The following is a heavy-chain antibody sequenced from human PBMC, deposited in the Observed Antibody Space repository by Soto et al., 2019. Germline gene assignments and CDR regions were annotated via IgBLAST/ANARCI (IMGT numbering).Heavy chain of an antibody. D-gene: IGHD5-18*01. CDR2: ISYDGSNT. Sequence: QVQLVESGGGVVQPGSSLKLSCAASGFTFRTYAMHWVRQAPGKGLEWVAVISYDGSNTYYADSVKGRFTISRDNSKNTLYLQMNSLRTEDSAVYYCARDSETNGYSYDYFDYWGQGTLVTVSS. J-gene: IGHJ4*02. CDR1: GFTFRTYA. V-gene: IGHV3-30*04. CDR3: ARDSETNGYSYDYFDY.